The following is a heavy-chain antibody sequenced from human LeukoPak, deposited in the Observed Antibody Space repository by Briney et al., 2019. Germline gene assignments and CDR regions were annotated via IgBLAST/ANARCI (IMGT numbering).Heavy chain of an antibody. J-gene: IGHJ4*02. D-gene: IGHD4-17*01. Sequence: SETLSLTCTVSGGSISSGDSYWSWIRQHPGKGLECIGYIYYSGSTYYNPSLKSRVTISVDTSKNQFSLKLSSVTAADTAVYYCARIKATVTSFKFDYWGQGTLVTVSS. V-gene: IGHV4-30-4*08. CDR1: GGSISSGDSY. CDR2: IYYSGST. CDR3: ARIKATVTSFKFDY.